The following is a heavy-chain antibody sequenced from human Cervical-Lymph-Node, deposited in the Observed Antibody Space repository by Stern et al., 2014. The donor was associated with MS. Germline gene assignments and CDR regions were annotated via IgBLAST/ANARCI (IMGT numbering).Heavy chain of an antibody. D-gene: IGHD3-16*01. Sequence: VQLVESGAEVKKPGASVKVSCKASGYSFTYYGINWVRQAPGQGLEWMGWVSGDSGNTNSAQKVQGRVTMTTDTSTSTAHMELRSLRSDDTAVYYCARGGMGGNYYYYYGMDVWGQGTTVTVSS. CDR1: GYSFTYYG. CDR2: VSGDSGNT. V-gene: IGHV1-18*01. CDR3: ARGGMGGNYYYYYGMDV. J-gene: IGHJ6*02.